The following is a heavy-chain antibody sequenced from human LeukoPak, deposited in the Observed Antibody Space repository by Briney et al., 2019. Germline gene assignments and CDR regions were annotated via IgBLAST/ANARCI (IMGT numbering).Heavy chain of an antibody. D-gene: IGHD1-26*01. Sequence: KPSETLSRTCTVSGGSISSYYWSWIRQPPGKGLEWIGYIYYSGSTNYNPSPKSRVTISVDASKNQFSLKLSSVTAADTAVYYCARASYSGSYRGIDYWGQGTLVTVSS. J-gene: IGHJ4*02. CDR3: ARASYSGSYRGIDY. CDR1: GGSISSYY. V-gene: IGHV4-59*01. CDR2: IYYSGST.